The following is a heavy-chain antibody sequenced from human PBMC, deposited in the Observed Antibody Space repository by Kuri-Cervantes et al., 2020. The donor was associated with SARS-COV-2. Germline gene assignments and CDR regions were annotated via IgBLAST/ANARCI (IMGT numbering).Heavy chain of an antibody. V-gene: IGHV3-23*01. Sequence: GESLKISCAASGFTFSSYWMHWVRQAPGKGLEWVSAISGSGGSTYYADSVKGRFTISRDNSKNTLYLQMNSLRAEDTAVYYCARDQIGAVAGMENDYWGQGTLVTVSS. CDR2: ISGSGGST. J-gene: IGHJ4*02. D-gene: IGHD6-19*01. CDR1: GFTFSSYW. CDR3: ARDQIGAVAGMENDY.